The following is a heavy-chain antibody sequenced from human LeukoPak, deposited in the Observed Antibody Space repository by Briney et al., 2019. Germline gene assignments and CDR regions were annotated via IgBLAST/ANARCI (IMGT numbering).Heavy chain of an antibody. CDR3: ARESDHSNYPGTFDH. Sequence: GGSLRLSCAASGFTVSRYWMSWVRQAPGERLGWVANIKHDGSETYYVDSVKGRFTTSRDNAKNSLSLQMNSLRVEDTAQYHCARESDHSNYPGTFDHWGPGTLVAVSS. CDR1: GFTVSRYW. J-gene: IGHJ4*02. D-gene: IGHD4-11*01. V-gene: IGHV3-7*01. CDR2: IKHDGSET.